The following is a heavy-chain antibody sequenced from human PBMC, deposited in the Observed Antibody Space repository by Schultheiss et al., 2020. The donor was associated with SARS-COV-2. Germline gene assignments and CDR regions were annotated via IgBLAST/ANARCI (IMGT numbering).Heavy chain of an antibody. CDR1: GGSISPFQ. CDR2: ISTSGRT. V-gene: IGHV4-4*07. D-gene: IGHD5-12*01. CDR3: ARVDSGYDSKIFDY. Sequence: SETLSLTCTVSGGSISPFQWTWIRQPAGKGLEWIGRISTSGRTNYNPSLKSRVTMSVDTSKNEFSLKLSSVTAADTAVYYCARVDSGYDSKIFDYWGQGTLVTVSS. J-gene: IGHJ4*02.